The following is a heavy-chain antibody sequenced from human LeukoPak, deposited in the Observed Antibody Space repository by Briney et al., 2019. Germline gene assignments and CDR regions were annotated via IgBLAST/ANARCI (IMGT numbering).Heavy chain of an antibody. CDR3: ARHGDGGTYPLDY. Sequence: PSETLSLICTVSGGSTNGYHWSWIRQPPGKGPEWIGHINYRGGTTYNPSLKSRITLFVDTSKRQFSLKLTSVTAADTAMYYCARHGDGGTYPLDYWGRGTLVTVSS. J-gene: IGHJ4*02. D-gene: IGHD1-26*01. V-gene: IGHV4-59*08. CDR2: INYRGGT. CDR1: GGSTNGYH.